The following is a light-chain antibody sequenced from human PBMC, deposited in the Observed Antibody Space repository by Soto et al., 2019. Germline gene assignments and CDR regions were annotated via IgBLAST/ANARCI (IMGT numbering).Light chain of an antibody. CDR3: QQSYSSPPT. J-gene: IGKJ1*01. CDR2: AAS. CDR1: QSISNH. Sequence: DVQITQSPASLSASVEDRVIITCRASQSISNHLNWYQQKPGKAPKLLIFAASSLQSGVPSRFSGSRSGPDFTLTISSLQPEDFATYYCQQSYSSPPTFAQGTKVDI. V-gene: IGKV1-39*01.